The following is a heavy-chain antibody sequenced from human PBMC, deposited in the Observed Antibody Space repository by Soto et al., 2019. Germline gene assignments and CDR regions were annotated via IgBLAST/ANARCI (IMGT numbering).Heavy chain of an antibody. J-gene: IGHJ4*02. CDR1: GFTFSTYA. Sequence: GGSLRLSCAASGFTFSTYAMSWVRQAPGKGLEWVSAISGGGGSTYYADSVKGRFTISRDNSKNTLYLQMNSLRAEDTAVYYCAYSSTPFDYWGQGTLVTVSS. D-gene: IGHD6-13*01. CDR3: AYSSTPFDY. V-gene: IGHV3-23*01. CDR2: ISGGGGST.